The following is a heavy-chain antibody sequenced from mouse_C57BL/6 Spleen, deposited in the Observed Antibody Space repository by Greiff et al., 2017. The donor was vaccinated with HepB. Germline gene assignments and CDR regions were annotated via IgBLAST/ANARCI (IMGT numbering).Heavy chain of an antibody. CDR3: ARGDYGSIRHWYFDV. CDR2: INPSSGYT. CDR1: GYTFTSYT. J-gene: IGHJ1*03. D-gene: IGHD1-1*01. Sequence: QVQLQQSGAELARPGASVKMSCKASGYTFTSYTMHWVKQRPGQGLEWIGYINPSSGYTKYNQKFKDKATLTADKSSSTAYMQLSSLTSEDSAVYYCARGDYGSIRHWYFDVWGTGTTVTVSS. V-gene: IGHV1-4*01.